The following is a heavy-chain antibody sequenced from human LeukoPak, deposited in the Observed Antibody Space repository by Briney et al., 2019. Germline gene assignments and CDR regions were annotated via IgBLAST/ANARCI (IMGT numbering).Heavy chain of an antibody. V-gene: IGHV4-59*08. CDR1: GGSISSYY. CDR2: IYYSGST. D-gene: IGHD3-22*01. CDR3: ARHPHYYFDNSAR. J-gene: IGHJ4*02. Sequence: PSETLSLTCTVSGGSISSYYWSWIRQPPGKGLEWIGYIYYSGSTYYNPSLKSRVTISVDTSKNQLSLRLSSVTAADTAVYYCARHPHYYFDNSARWGQGTLVTVSS.